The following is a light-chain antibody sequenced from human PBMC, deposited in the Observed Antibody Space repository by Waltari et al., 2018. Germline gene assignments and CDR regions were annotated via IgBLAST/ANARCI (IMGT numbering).Light chain of an antibody. V-gene: IGKV4-1*01. J-gene: IGKJ3*01. Sequence: DIVMTQSPDSLAVSLGERATINCKSSQSVLYSSDNKNYLAWYQQKPGRPPKLLIYWASTRESGVPDRFSGSGSGTDFALTISSLQADDVAIYYCQQYYATPPTFGPGTKVDIK. CDR2: WAS. CDR1: QSVLYSSDNKNY. CDR3: QQYYATPPT.